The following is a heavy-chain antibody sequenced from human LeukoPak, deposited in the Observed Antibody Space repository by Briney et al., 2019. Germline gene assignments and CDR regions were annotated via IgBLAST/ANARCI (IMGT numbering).Heavy chain of an antibody. CDR3: AKRSGDF. Sequence: PGGSLRLSCAASKFFFHGYWMSWVRQAPGKGLEWVSSINNGDGDTHYADSVKGRFTISRDNSKNTVYLQMNSLRVEDTAIYYCAKRSGDFWGQGTLVTVSS. V-gene: IGHV3-23*01. J-gene: IGHJ4*02. CDR1: KFFFHGYW. D-gene: IGHD1-26*01. CDR2: INNGDGDT.